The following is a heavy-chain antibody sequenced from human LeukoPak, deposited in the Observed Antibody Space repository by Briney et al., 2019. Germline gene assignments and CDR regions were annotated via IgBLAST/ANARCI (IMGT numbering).Heavy chain of an antibody. J-gene: IGHJ4*02. CDR3: ARSPYYYGSGSPYYFDY. CDR2: INPNSGGT. V-gene: IGHV1-2*02. D-gene: IGHD3-10*01. Sequence: ASVKVSCKASGYTFTGYYMHWVRQAPGQGLEWMGWINPNSGGTNYAQKFQGRVTMTRDTSISTAYMELSRLRSDDTAVYYCARSPYYYGSGSPYYFDYWGQGTLVTVSS. CDR1: GYTFTGYY.